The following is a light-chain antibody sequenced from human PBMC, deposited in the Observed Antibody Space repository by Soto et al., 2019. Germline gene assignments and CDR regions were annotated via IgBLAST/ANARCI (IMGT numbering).Light chain of an antibody. J-gene: IGKJ1*01. V-gene: IGKV1-5*03. CDR1: QSISRW. Sequence: DIQMTQSPSTLSASVGDRVTITCRARQSISRWLAWYQQKPGKAPKLLIYKASSLESGVPSRFSGSGSGTEFTLTISSLQPDDFATYYCQQYNSFPTFGQGTKVEIK. CDR2: KAS. CDR3: QQYNSFPT.